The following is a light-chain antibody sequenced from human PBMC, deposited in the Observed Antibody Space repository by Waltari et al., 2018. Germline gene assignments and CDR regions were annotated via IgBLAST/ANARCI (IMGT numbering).Light chain of an antibody. V-gene: IGKV3-20*01. J-gene: IGKJ2*01. Sequence: EMVLTQSPGTLSLSPGERATLSCRASQSVNSNYLAWYQQKPGQAPRLLIYGASSRATGIPDRISGSGSGTDFIFTISRLEPEDFAVYYCQQYGSSPPYTFGQGTKLEIK. CDR2: GAS. CDR3: QQYGSSPPYT. CDR1: QSVNSNY.